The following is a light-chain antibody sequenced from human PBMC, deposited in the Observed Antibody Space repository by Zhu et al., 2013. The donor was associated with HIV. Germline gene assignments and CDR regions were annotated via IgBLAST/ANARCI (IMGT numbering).Light chain of an antibody. CDR2: GNS. V-gene: IGLV1-40*01. Sequence: QSVLTQPPSVSAAPGQRVTISCTGSSSNIGAGYDVHWYQQLPGTAPKLLIYGNSNRPSGVPDRFSGSKSGTSASLVISGLQSEDEADYYCATWDDSLNSVVFGAGTKLAVL. CDR1: SSNIGAGYD. J-gene: IGLJ2*01. CDR3: ATWDDSLNSVV.